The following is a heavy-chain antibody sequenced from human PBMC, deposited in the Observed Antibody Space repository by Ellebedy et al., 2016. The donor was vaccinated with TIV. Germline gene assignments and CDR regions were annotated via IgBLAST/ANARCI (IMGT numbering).Heavy chain of an antibody. V-gene: IGHV4-39*01. CDR3: AMPRLIAGNDY. CDR1: GGSISSSSYY. D-gene: IGHD6-13*01. Sequence: SETLSLTXTVSGGSISSSSYYWGWIRQPPGKGLEWIGSIYYSGSTYYNLSLKSRVTISVDTSKNQFSLKLSSVTAADTAVYYCAMPRLIAGNDYWGQGTLVTVSS. J-gene: IGHJ4*02. CDR2: IYYSGST.